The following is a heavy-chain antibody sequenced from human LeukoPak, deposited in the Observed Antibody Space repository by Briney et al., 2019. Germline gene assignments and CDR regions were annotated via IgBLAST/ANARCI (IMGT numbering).Heavy chain of an antibody. Sequence: SETLSLTCTVSGGSISTYYWSWIRQPAGKGLEWIGRIYTTGSTIYNPSLKSRVTMSVDTSKNQFSLKLSSVTAADTAVYYCARAHTIFGVVIDYWGQGTLVTVSS. CDR1: GGSISTYY. D-gene: IGHD3-3*01. CDR2: IYTTGST. V-gene: IGHV4-4*07. CDR3: ARAHTIFGVVIDY. J-gene: IGHJ4*02.